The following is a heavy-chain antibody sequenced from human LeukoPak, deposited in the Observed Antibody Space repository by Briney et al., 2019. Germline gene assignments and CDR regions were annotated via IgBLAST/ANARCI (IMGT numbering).Heavy chain of an antibody. CDR1: GYTFTSYG. Sequence: ASVKVSCKASGYTFTSYGISWVRQAPGQGLEWMGWISAYNGNTNYAQKLQGRVTMTTDTSTSTAYMELRSLRSDDTAVYYCARGSVYQYSPNWFDPWGQGTLVTVSS. D-gene: IGHD6-6*01. CDR3: ARGSVYQYSPNWFDP. CDR2: ISAYNGNT. J-gene: IGHJ5*02. V-gene: IGHV1-18*01.